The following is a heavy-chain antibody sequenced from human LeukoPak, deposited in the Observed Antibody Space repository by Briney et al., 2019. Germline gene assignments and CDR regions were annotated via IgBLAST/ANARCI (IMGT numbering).Heavy chain of an antibody. D-gene: IGHD2-15*01. Sequence: SGGSLRLSCAASGFTFSSYSMNWVRQAPGKGLEWVSSISSSSSYIYYADSVKGRFTISRDNAKNSLYLQMNSLRAEDTAVYYCARGVAHYYYMDVWGKGTTVTVSS. CDR3: ARGVAHYYYMDV. CDR1: GFTFSSYS. CDR2: ISSSSSYI. J-gene: IGHJ6*03. V-gene: IGHV3-21*01.